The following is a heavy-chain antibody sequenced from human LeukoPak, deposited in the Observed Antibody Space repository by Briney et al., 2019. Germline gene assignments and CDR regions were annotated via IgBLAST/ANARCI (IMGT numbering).Heavy chain of an antibody. V-gene: IGHV4-39*01. CDR1: GGSISSGSYY. CDR2: GTT. J-gene: IGHJ5*02. Sequence: SETLSLTCTVSGGSISSGSYYWGWVRQPPGKGLEWIGSGTTYYNPSLQSRVTISVDTSRNQFSLKLTTVTAADTAVYYCARTGXYMXXXXQXWFXPWGXGT. CDR3: ARTGXYMXXXXQXWFXP.